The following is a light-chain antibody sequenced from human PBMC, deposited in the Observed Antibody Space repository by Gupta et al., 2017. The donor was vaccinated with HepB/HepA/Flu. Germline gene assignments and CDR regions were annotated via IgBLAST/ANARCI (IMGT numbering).Light chain of an antibody. CDR1: NIGSKS. V-gene: IGLV3-21*02. CDR3: QVWDSSSDHPV. CDR2: DDS. Sequence: SYVLTQPPSVSVAPGETARITCGGNNIGSKSVHWYQQKPGQAPVLVVYDDSDLPSGIPERFSGSNSGNTATLTISRVEAEDGADYYCQVWDSSSDHPVFGGGTKLTVL. J-gene: IGLJ2*01.